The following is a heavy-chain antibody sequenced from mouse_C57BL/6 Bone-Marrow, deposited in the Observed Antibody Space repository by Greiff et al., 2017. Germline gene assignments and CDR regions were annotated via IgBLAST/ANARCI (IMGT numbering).Heavy chain of an antibody. Sequence: EVKLMESGEGLVKPGGSLKLSCAASGFTFSSYAMSWVRQTPEKRLEWVAYISSGGDYIYYADTVKGRFTISRDNARNTLYLQRSSLKSEDTAMYYWTREGSYYPAWFAYWGQGTLVTVSA. D-gene: IGHD2-1*01. CDR3: TREGSYYPAWFAY. V-gene: IGHV5-9-1*02. CDR2: ISSGGDYI. J-gene: IGHJ3*01. CDR1: GFTFSSYA.